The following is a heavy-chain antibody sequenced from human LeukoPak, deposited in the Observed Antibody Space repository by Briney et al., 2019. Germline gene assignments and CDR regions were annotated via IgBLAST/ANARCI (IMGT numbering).Heavy chain of an antibody. D-gene: IGHD2-2*01. Sequence: ASVKVSCKASGYIFTNYDMHWVRQAPGQGLEWMGIINPSGGSKRYAQKFQGRVTMTTDTSTSTVYMELSSLRPEDTAVYYCMRGEHQLLGDDYWGEGTRVPVSS. J-gene: IGHJ4*02. CDR3: MRGEHQLLGDDY. CDR1: GYIFTNYD. CDR2: INPSGGSK. V-gene: IGHV1-46*01.